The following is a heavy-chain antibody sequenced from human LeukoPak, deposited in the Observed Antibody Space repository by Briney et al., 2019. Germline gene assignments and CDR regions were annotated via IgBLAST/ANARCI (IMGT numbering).Heavy chain of an antibody. CDR2: IYSSGST. CDR1: GGSISSYY. J-gene: IGHJ4*02. D-gene: IGHD6-19*01. V-gene: IGHV4-4*07. CDR3: AREAIAVAAPWLNF. Sequence: PSETLSLTCTVSGGSISSYYWNWIRQPAGKGLEWIGRIYSSGSTQYNPSFKSRVTMSADTSKNQFSLNLSAVTAADTAVYYCAREAIAVAAPWLNFWGQGTLVTVSS.